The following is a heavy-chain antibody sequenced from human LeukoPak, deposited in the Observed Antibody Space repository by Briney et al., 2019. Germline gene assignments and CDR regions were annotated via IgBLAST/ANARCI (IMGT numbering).Heavy chain of an antibody. CDR2: MNPNSGNT. CDR3: ARGLRGIAVAGTGIFDY. V-gene: IGHV1-8*03. D-gene: IGHD6-19*01. Sequence: ASVKVSCKASGYTFTSYGVSWVRQATGQGLEWMGWMNPNSGNTGYAQKFQGRVTITRNTSISTAYMELSSLRSEDTAVYYCARGLRGIAVAGTGIFDYWGQGTLVTVSS. J-gene: IGHJ4*02. CDR1: GYTFTSYG.